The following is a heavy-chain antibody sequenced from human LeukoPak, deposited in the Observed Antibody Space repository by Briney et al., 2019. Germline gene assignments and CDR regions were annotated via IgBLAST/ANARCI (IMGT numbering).Heavy chain of an antibody. CDR1: GGSFSGYY. CDR3: ARVRRYYYDSSGYFDY. V-gene: IGHV4-34*01. D-gene: IGHD3-22*01. Sequence: PSETLSLTCAVYGGSFSGYYWSWIRQPPGKGLEWIGEINHSGSTNYNPSLKSRVTISVDTSKNQFSLKLSSVTAADTAVYYCARVRRYYYDSSGYFDYWGQGTLVTVSS. CDR2: INHSGST. J-gene: IGHJ4*02.